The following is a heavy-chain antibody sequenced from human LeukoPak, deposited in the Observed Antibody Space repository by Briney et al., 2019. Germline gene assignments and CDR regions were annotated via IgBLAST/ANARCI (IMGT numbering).Heavy chain of an antibody. D-gene: IGHD2-2*01. CDR1: GFTLSSYA. V-gene: IGHV3-23*01. CDR3: AKPLSDWVVVPTNWFDP. CDR2: ISGSGGST. J-gene: IGHJ5*02. Sequence: GGSLRLSCAASGFTLSSYAMSWVRQAPGKGLEWVSAISGSGGSTYYADSVKGQFTISRDNSKNTLYLQMNSLRAEDTAVYYCAKPLSDWVVVPTNWFDPWGQGTLVTVSS.